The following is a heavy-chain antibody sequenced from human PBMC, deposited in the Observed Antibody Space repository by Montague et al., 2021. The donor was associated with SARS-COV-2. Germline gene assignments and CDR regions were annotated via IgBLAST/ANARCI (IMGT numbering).Heavy chain of an antibody. CDR3: ERVPVLLWFGERGYWFDP. D-gene: IGHD3-10*01. Sequence: SETLSLTCTVSGGSISSYYWSWIRQPPGKGLEWIGYIYYSGSTDYNPSLKSRVTISVDTSKNQFSLKLSSVTAADTAVYYCERVPVLLWFGERGYWFDPWGQGTLVTVSS. J-gene: IGHJ5*02. CDR1: GGSISSYY. CDR2: IYYSGST. V-gene: IGHV4-59*01.